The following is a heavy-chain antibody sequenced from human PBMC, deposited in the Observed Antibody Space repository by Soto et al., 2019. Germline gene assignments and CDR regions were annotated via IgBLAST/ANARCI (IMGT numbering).Heavy chain of an antibody. V-gene: IGHV1-18*04. J-gene: IGHJ5*02. CDR1: GYSFTSHG. Sequence: QVQVVQSGVEVKKPGASVKLSCKASGYSFTSHGFSWVRQAPGQGLEWMAWVSGYNGITDIAQKFQGRVTLTIEPTMHTAYMELGSLRSDDTAVYFCARESSTSSIWVDPLGPGTRVTVAA. D-gene: IGHD2-2*01. CDR2: VSGYNGIT. CDR3: ARESSTSSIWVDP.